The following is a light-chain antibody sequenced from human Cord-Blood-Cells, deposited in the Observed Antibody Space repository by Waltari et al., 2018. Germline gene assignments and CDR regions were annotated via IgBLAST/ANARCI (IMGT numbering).Light chain of an antibody. Sequence: DIVMTQSPDSLAVSVGERATINCKPSQSVLYSANNKNYLAWYQQKPGQPPKLLIYWASTRESGVPDRFSGSGSGTDFTLTISSLQAEDVAVYYCQQYYSTPTFGQGTKVEIK. CDR2: WAS. CDR1: QSVLYSANNKNY. CDR3: QQYYSTPT. J-gene: IGKJ1*01. V-gene: IGKV4-1*01.